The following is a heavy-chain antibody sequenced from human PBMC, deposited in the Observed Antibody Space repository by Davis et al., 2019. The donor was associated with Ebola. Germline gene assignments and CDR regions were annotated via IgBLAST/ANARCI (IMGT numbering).Heavy chain of an antibody. J-gene: IGHJ4*02. CDR3: ARLRAMYYDVLTGYYRSPYYFDF. Sequence: MPSETLSLTCAVSGGSISSGDYSWSWIRQPPGKGLEWIGYIFHGGGTFYTPSLKSRVTRSVDTSKNQFSLKLSSVTAADTAVYYCARLRAMYYDVLTGYYRSPYYFDFWGQGTLVSVSS. CDR1: GGSISSGDYS. V-gene: IGHV4-30-2*01. CDR2: IFHGGGT. D-gene: IGHD3-9*01.